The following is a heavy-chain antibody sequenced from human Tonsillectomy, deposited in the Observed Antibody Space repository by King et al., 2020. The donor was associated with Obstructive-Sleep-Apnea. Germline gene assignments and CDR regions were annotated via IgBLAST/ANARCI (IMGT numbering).Heavy chain of an antibody. CDR1: GYTFTSYG. V-gene: IGHV1-18*01. CDR2: ISGYTGKT. D-gene: IGHD2-21*01. J-gene: IGHJ4*02. Sequence: QLVQSGAEVKKPGASVKVSCKASGYTFTSYGINWMRQAPGQGLQWMGWISGYTGKTHYAQNLQDRVTMTRDTSTSTAYMELRSLTSDDTAVYYCARSLMPFTGDCEYVDSWGQGTLVTVAS. CDR3: ARSLMPFTGDCEYVDS.